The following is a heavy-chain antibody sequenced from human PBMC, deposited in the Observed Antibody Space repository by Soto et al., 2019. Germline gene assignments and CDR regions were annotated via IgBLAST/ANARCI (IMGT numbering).Heavy chain of an antibody. CDR2: AYYTGST. CDR3: ARSVAVPGAHIDY. Sequence: SETLSLTCSVSGGSISGSYWSWIRQSPGKGLEWLGYAYYTGSTNYSPSLRSRVSISVDTSKNEFSLRLSSVTAADTAVYFCARSVAVPGAHIDYWGQGXQVTVSS. J-gene: IGHJ4*02. D-gene: IGHD6-19*01. CDR1: GGSISGSY. V-gene: IGHV4-59*01.